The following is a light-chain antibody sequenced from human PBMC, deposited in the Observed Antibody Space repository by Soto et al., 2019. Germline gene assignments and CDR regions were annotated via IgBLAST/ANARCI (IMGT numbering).Light chain of an antibody. J-gene: IGLJ1*01. V-gene: IGLV2-8*01. CDR3: SSYSGTNYHYV. Sequence: SLLTQPPSTSASFGQSVTTSCTGTGRDVGGYNYVSWYQQHPDKAPKLMNYEVSERPSEVPDRFSGSKSGNTASLTVSGLQADDEADYYCSSYSGTNYHYVFGTGTKVTVL. CDR2: EVS. CDR1: GRDVGGYNY.